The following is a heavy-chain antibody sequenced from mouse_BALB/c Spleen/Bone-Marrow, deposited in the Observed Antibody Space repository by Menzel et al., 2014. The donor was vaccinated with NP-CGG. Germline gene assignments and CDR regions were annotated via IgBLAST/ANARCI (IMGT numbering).Heavy chain of an antibody. CDR1: GYAFSSSW. Sequence: LVESGPELVKPGASVEISCKASGYAFSSSWMNWVKQRPGQGLEWIGRFCPGDGDTNYNGKFKGKATLTADKSSSTAYMQHSSLTSVDSAVYFSARDYYGSSYDYRGQGTTLTVSS. J-gene: IGHJ2*01. V-gene: IGHV1-82*01. D-gene: IGHD1-1*01. CDR2: FCPGDGDT. CDR3: ARDYYGSSYDY.